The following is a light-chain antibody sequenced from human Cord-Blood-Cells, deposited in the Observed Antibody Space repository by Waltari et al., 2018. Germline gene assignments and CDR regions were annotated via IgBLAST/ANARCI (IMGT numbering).Light chain of an antibody. CDR1: QRISSY. CDR3: QQSYSTPFS. J-gene: IGKJ3*01. CDR2: AAS. V-gene: IGKV1-39*01. Sequence: DIQMTQYPSSLSASVGDRVTITCRASQRISSYLNWYQQKPGKAPKLLIYAASSLQSGVPSMFSGSGSGTDFTLTISSLQPEDFATYYCQQSYSTPFSFGPGTKVDIK.